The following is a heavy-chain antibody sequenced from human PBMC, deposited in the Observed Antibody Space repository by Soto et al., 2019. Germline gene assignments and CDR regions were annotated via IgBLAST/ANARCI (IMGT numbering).Heavy chain of an antibody. D-gene: IGHD3-22*01. CDR3: AKVDYYDSSGYYSFPFDY. CDR2: ISGSGGST. CDR1: GFTFSSYA. V-gene: IGHV3-23*01. Sequence: PGGSLRLSCAASGFTFSSYAMSWVRQAPGKGLEWVSAISGSGGSTYYADSVKGRFTISRDNSKNTLYLQMNSLRAEDTAVYYCAKVDYYDSSGYYSFPFDYWGQGTLVTVSS. J-gene: IGHJ4*02.